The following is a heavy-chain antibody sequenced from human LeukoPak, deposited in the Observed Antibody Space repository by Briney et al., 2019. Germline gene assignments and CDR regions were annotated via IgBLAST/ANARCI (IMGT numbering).Heavy chain of an antibody. Sequence: ASVKVSCKASGYTFTGYYMHWVRQAPGQGLEWMGRINPNSGGTNYAQKFQGRVTMTRDTSISTAYMELSRLRSDDTAVYYCARDRGGYGAQQDYWGQGTLVTVSS. D-gene: IGHD3-16*01. J-gene: IGHJ4*02. CDR2: INPNSGGT. CDR3: ARDRGGYGAQQDY. V-gene: IGHV1-2*06. CDR1: GYTFTGYY.